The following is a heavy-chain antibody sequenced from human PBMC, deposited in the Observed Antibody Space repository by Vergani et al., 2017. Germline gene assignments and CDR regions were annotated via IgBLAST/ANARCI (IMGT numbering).Heavy chain of an antibody. V-gene: IGHV3-48*03. J-gene: IGHJ3*02. Sequence: EVQLVESGGGLVQPGGSLRLSCAASGFTFSSYEMNWVRQAPGKGLEWVSYISSSGSTIYYADSVKGRFTISSDNAKNSLYLQMNSLRAEDTAVYYCARDRQEADAFDIWGQGTMVTVSS. CDR3: ARDRQEADAFDI. CDR2: ISSSGSTI. CDR1: GFTFSSYE.